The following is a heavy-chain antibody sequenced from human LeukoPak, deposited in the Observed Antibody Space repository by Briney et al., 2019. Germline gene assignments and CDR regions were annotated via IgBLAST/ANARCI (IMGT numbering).Heavy chain of an antibody. D-gene: IGHD3-16*01. CDR1: GFTFSSYS. CDR3: ARDHGGGWFDP. Sequence: GGSLRLSCAASGFTFSSYSMNWVRQAPGKGLEWVSYISSSSSTIYYADSVKGRFTISRDNAKNSLYLQMNSLRAEDTAVYYCARDHGGGWFDPWGQGTLVTVSS. V-gene: IGHV3-48*04. CDR2: ISSSSSTI. J-gene: IGHJ5*02.